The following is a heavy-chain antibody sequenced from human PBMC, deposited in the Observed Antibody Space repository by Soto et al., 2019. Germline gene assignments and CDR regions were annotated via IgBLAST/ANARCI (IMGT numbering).Heavy chain of an antibody. J-gene: IGHJ4*02. CDR2: IYSDVNT. Sequence: DVQLVKSGGGLIQPGGSLKFSCEASGFTATNGTMSWVGQAPGKGLEWVSVIYSDVNTNNAASVKGRFTISRDKSKNAVYLQMNSLRAEDTAVYYCARDWNGDKYFDFWDQGSLVTVSS. D-gene: IGHD4-17*01. CDR1: GFTATNGT. CDR3: ARDWNGDKYFDF. V-gene: IGHV3-53*01.